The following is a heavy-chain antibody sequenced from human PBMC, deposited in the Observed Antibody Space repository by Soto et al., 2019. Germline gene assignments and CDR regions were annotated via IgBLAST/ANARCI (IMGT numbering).Heavy chain of an antibody. D-gene: IGHD3-3*01. CDR1: VGSISSSNW. J-gene: IGHJ6*01. CDR2: ICQTGSS. Sequence: PSETLCITCTFSVGSISSSNWWRWVRQPPLEGLEGSVEICQTGSSNYNPSLKNRVTISLDKSNKQLSLKVTSVTAADTAVDYYGRLGVPDFWSCGPARGVMDVWGQGTPVTVSS. CDR3: GRLGVPDFWSCGPARGVMDV. V-gene: IGHV4-4*02.